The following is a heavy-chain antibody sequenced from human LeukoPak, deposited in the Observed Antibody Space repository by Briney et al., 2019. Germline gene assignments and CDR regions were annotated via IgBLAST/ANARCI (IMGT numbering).Heavy chain of an antibody. Sequence: GGSLRLSCAASGFRFSSYEMNWVRQAPGKGLEWISYISAIGTLTHYADSVEGRFTISRDNAKNSPYLQMNSLRGEDTAVYYCARTVGNYYDSSGYYPYWGQGTLVTVSS. V-gene: IGHV3-48*03. CDR2: ISAIGTLT. CDR3: ARTVGNYYDSSGYYPY. J-gene: IGHJ4*02. D-gene: IGHD3-22*01. CDR1: GFRFSSYE.